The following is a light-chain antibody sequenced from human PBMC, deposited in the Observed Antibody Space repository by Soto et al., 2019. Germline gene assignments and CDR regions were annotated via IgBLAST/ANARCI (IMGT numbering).Light chain of an antibody. CDR3: QQSYSTMAT. V-gene: IGKV1-39*01. J-gene: IGKJ1*01. CDR2: AAS. Sequence: DFQMTQSPSSLSASIGDRVTITCRASQSIRTYLNWYQQKPGKAPQLLIYAASRLQSGVPSRFSGSGSGTDFTLTISSLQPEDFATYYCQQSYSTMATFGQGNKVEIK. CDR1: QSIRTY.